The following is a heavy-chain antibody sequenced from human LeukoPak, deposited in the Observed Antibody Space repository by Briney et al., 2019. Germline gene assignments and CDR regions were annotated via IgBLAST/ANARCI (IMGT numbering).Heavy chain of an antibody. V-gene: IGHV1-69*01. CDR2: IIPIFGTA. J-gene: IGHJ4*02. D-gene: IGHD3-10*01. CDR1: GGTFSSYA. CDR3: ARSQITMANHGYFDY. Sequence: GYSVEVSCKASGGTFSSYAISWVRQAPGQGLEWMGGIIPIFGTANYAHKFQGRVTITADESTSTSYMELSSLRSVDTAVYYCARSQITMANHGYFDYWGQGTLVTVSS.